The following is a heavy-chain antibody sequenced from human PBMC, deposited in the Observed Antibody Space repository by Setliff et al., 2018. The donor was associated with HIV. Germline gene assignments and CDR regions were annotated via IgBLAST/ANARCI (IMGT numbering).Heavy chain of an antibody. Sequence: PSETLSLTCTVSGGPISTNDYYWGWIRHSPGKGLEWIASAHYSGAIFYNPSLKSRVTMSVDTSGSRFSLKLTSVTAADTAVYYCARPSFGIGGGANFDSWGRGTLVTVPQ. V-gene: IGHV4-39*02. CDR3: ARPSFGIGGGANFDS. CDR1: GGPISTNDYY. J-gene: IGHJ4*02. CDR2: AHYSGAI. D-gene: IGHD3-3*01.